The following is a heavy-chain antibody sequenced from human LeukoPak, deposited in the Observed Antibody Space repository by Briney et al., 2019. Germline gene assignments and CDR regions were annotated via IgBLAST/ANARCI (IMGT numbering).Heavy chain of an antibody. D-gene: IGHD2-8*01. J-gene: IGHJ6*03. V-gene: IGHV4-59*11. CDR3: ARLGPYCTNGVCPYYYYYMDV. CDR1: GGSISSHY. CDR2: IYYSGST. Sequence: SETLPLTCTVSGGSISSHYWSWIRQPPGKGLEWIGYIYYSGSTNYNPSLKSRVTISVDTSKNQFSLKLSSVTAADTAVYYCARLGPYCTNGVCPYYYYYMDVWGKGTTVTVSS.